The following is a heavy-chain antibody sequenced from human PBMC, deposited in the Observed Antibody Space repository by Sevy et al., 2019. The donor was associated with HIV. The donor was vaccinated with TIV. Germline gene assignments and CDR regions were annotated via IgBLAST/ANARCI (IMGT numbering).Heavy chain of an antibody. D-gene: IGHD3-22*01. CDR2: VYHTGST. Sequence: SETLSLTCAVSGVSVSSDTYYWSWIRQPPGKGLEWIGYVYHTGSTNYSPSFKSRVTISVDTSKNQFSLRLSSVAAADTAVYYCAREPYFCDKSGYYWDYWGQRALVTVSS. CDR1: GVSVSSDTYY. J-gene: IGHJ4*02. CDR3: AREPYFCDKSGYYWDY. V-gene: IGHV4-61*01.